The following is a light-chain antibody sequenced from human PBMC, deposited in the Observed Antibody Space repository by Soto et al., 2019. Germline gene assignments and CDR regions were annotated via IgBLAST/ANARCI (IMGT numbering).Light chain of an antibody. CDR3: QSYDSSNHEV. J-gene: IGLJ2*01. Sequence: NFMLTQPHSVSESPGKTVTISCTRSSGSIASNYVQWYQQRPGSAPTTVIYEDNQRPSGVPDRFSGSIDSSSNSASLTISLLKTEDEAYYYCQSYDSSNHEVFGGGTKVTVL. V-gene: IGLV6-57*04. CDR1: SGSIASNY. CDR2: EDN.